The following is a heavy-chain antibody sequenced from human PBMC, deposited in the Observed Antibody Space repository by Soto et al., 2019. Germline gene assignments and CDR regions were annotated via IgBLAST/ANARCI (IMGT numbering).Heavy chain of an antibody. V-gene: IGHV4-31*03. D-gene: IGHD3-10*01. CDR3: ARGEAQGVRGVNYFDY. CDR1: GGSISSGGYY. J-gene: IGHJ4*02. CDR2: IYYSGST. Sequence: PSETLSLTCTVSGGSISSGGYYWSWIRQHPGKGLEWIGYIYYSGSTYYNPSLKSRVTISVDTSKNQFSLKLSSVTAADTAVYYCARGEAQGVRGVNYFDYWGQGTLVTVSS.